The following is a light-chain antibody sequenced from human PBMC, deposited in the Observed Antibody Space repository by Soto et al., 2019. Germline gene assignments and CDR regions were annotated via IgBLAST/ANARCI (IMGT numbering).Light chain of an antibody. CDR3: QHRSQWPPMT. CDR1: QSVSSN. Sequence: EIVMTQSPATLSVSPGERATLSCRASQSVSSNLAWYQQKPGQAPRLLIYDASSRATGVPARFSGSGSGTDFSLTLSSLEPEDVAVYYCQHRSQWPPMTFAQGTRLEI. J-gene: IGKJ5*01. CDR2: DAS. V-gene: IGKV3-11*01.